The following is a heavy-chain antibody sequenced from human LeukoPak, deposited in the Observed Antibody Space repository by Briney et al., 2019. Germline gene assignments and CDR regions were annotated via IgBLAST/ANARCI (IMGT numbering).Heavy chain of an antibody. D-gene: IGHD2-2*01. V-gene: IGHV3-64*01. Sequence: GGSLRLTCAASGFTLSGYIMHWFRQAPGKGPESVSAITSNGDTTYYASSVKGRFTISRDNSKNTLYLQMGSLRTEDMAVYYCASRRGYCTNTSCYGRGWGQGTLVTVSS. CDR1: GFTLSGYI. CDR3: ASRRGYCTNTSCYGRG. CDR2: ITSNGDTT. J-gene: IGHJ4*02.